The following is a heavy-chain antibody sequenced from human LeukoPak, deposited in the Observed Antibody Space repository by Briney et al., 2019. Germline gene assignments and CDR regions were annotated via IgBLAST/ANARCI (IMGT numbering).Heavy chain of an antibody. D-gene: IGHD3-16*01. CDR2: ISFDGSNK. Sequence: GGSLRLSCAASGFTFSSYGMHWVRQAPGKGLEWVAVISFDGSNKDYAQSVKGRFTISRDNSKNTLYLQMNSLRGEDTAVYYCAKDDAWGRYKDWGQGTLVTVSS. CDR3: AKDDAWGRYKD. V-gene: IGHV3-30*18. J-gene: IGHJ1*01. CDR1: GFTFSSYG.